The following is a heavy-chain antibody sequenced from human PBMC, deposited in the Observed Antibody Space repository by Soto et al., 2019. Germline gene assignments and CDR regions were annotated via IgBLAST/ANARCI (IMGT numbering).Heavy chain of an antibody. CDR2: IYYSGNT. D-gene: IGHD6-13*01. J-gene: IGHJ4*02. Sequence: SETLSLTCTVSGGSLGSSSYYWGWIRQSPGKGLEWIGNIYYSGNTFYNPPLKSRVAISVDTSKNQFYLHLSSVTAADTAIFYCASIAAPGTTHFDFWGQGTLVTVSS. CDR1: GGSLGSSSYY. CDR3: ASIAAPGTTHFDF. V-gene: IGHV4-39*01.